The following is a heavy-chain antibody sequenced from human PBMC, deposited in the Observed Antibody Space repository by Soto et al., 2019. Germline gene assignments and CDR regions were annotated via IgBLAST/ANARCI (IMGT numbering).Heavy chain of an antibody. V-gene: IGHV3-30-3*01. J-gene: IGHJ3*02. CDR1: AFIVSSYG. CDR3: ARDLMRGIVALDAFDI. D-gene: IGHD3-22*01. Sequence: SLRLSCTVSAFIVSSYGLHWFLQAAVQGLEWVSVISSDGSNTYYADSVKGRFTNSRDNSKNTVYLQMNSLRSEDTAVYYCARDLMRGIVALDAFDIWGQGTMVTVSS. CDR2: ISSDGSNT.